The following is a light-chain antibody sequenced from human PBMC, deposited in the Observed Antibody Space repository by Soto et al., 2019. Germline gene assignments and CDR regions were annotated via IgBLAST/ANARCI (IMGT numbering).Light chain of an antibody. Sequence: DIEMTQSPSSLSASVGDRVTISCRASQNINTFLNWNQQKGGKAPKLLIHGASSLQSGVPLRFSGSGSGTEFTLTISSLQPEDFATYYCQQLNSYPLTFGGGTKVDIK. CDR1: QNINTF. CDR3: QQLNSYPLT. J-gene: IGKJ4*01. V-gene: IGKV1-9*01. CDR2: GAS.